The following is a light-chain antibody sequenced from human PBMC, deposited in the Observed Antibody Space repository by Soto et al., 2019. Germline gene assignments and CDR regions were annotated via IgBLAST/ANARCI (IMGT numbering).Light chain of an antibody. CDR3: AAWDDSLNAYVV. CDR1: SSNIGSNT. CDR2: SNN. V-gene: IGLV1-44*01. J-gene: IGLJ2*01. Sequence: QSVLTQPPSASGTPGQRVTISCSGSSSNIGSNTVNWYQQLPGTAPKLLIYSNNQRPSGGPDRFSGSKSGTSASLAISGLQSEDEADYYCAAWDDSLNAYVVFGGGTKLTVL.